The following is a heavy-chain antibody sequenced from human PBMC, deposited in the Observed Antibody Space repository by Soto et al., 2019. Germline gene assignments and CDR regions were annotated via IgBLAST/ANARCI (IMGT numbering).Heavy chain of an antibody. CDR1: GGSISSYY. D-gene: IGHD4-17*01. V-gene: IGHV4-59*01. Sequence: SETLSLTCTVSGGSISSYYWSWIRQPPGKGLEWIGYIYYSGSTNYNPSLKSRVTISVDTSKNQFSLKLSSVTAADTAVYYCARDAHGDSYYYYGMDVWGQGTTVTVSS. CDR2: IYYSGST. J-gene: IGHJ6*02. CDR3: ARDAHGDSYYYYGMDV.